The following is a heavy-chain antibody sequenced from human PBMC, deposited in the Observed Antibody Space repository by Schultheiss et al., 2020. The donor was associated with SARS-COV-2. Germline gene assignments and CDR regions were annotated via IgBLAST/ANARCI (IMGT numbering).Heavy chain of an antibody. CDR2: IYPGDSDT. CDR1: GYSFTSYW. CDR3: ARHPTMVRGVIGAFDI. D-gene: IGHD3-10*01. J-gene: IGHJ3*02. Sequence: GGSLRLSCKGSGYSFTSYWIGWVRQMPGKGLEWMGIIYPGDSDTRYSPSFQGQVTISADKSISTAYLQWSSLKASDTAMYYCARHPTMVRGVIGAFDIWGQGTMVTVSS. V-gene: IGHV5-51*01.